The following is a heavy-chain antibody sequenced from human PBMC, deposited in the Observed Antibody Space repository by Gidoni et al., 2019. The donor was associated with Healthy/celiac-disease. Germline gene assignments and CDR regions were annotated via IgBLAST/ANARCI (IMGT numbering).Heavy chain of an antibody. CDR1: GFTFSSYG. V-gene: IGHV3-30*03. CDR2: ISYDGSNK. Sequence: QVQLVESGGGVVQPGRSLRLSCAAYGFTFSSYGMHWVRQAPGKGLEWVAVISYDGSNKYYADSVKGRFTISRDNSKNTLYLQMNSLRAEDTAVYYCAYGDYVWDFDYWGQGTLVTVSS. D-gene: IGHD4-17*01. CDR3: AYGDYVWDFDY. J-gene: IGHJ4*02.